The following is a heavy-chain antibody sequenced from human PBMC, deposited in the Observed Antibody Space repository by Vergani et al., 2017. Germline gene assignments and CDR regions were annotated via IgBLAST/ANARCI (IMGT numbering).Heavy chain of an antibody. D-gene: IGHD3-10*01. CDR3: ARAGGFGGLWSYFDY. V-gene: IGHV4-30-4*01. Sequence: QVQLQESGPGLVKPSQTLSLTCTVSGGSISSGDYYWSWIRQPPGKGLEWIGYIYYSGSTYYNPSLKSRVTISVDTSNNQFSLKLSSVTAADTAVYYCARAGGFGGLWSYFDYWGQGTLVTVSS. CDR2: IYYSGST. CDR1: GGSISSGDYY. J-gene: IGHJ4*02.